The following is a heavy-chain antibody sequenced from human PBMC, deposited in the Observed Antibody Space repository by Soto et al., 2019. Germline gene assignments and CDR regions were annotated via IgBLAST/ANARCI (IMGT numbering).Heavy chain of an antibody. CDR2: IWYDGSKK. V-gene: IGHV3-33*01. J-gene: IGHJ4*02. CDR3: ARSHQSSTAARPIDY. CDR1: GFTFSSYG. D-gene: IGHD6-6*01. Sequence: PGGSLRLSCEVSGFTFSSYGMYWVRQAPGKGLEWVALIWYDGSKKFYGESVKGRFTISRDNSANTLYLQMNSLRVEDTAIYYCARSHQSSTAARPIDYWGQGTLVTVSS.